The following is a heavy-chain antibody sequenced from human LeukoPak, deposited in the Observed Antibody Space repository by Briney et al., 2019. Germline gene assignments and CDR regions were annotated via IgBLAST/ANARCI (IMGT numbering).Heavy chain of an antibody. CDR1: GGTFSSYA. CDR2: IIPIFGTA. D-gene: IGHD5-18*01. V-gene: IGHV1-69*01. J-gene: IGHJ4*02. CDR3: ARDGGYSYSHPHPFFDY. Sequence: SVKVSCKASGGTFSSYAISWVRQAPGQGLEWMGGIIPIFGTANYAQKFQGRVTITADESTSTAYMELSSLRSEDTAVYYCARDGGYSYSHPHPFFDYWGQGTLVTVSS.